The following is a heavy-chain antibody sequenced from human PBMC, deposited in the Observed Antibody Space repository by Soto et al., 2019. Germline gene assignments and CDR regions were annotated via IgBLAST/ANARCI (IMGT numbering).Heavy chain of an antibody. CDR3: AKLPTSQLAY. J-gene: IGHJ4*02. V-gene: IGHV3-23*01. D-gene: IGHD2-2*01. Sequence: GGSLRLSCAASDFIFSNNAMSWVRQAPGKGLEWVSGISNSGGNTYHADAVKGRFTISRDNSKNTLYLQMNSLRAEDTAVYYCAKLPTSQLAYWGQGTLVTVSS. CDR2: ISNSGGNT. CDR1: DFIFSNNA.